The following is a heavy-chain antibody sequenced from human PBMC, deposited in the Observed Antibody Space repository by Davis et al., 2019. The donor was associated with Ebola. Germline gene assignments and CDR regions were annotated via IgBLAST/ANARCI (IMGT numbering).Heavy chain of an antibody. J-gene: IGHJ6*04. V-gene: IGHV4-59*02. CDR2: ISNGGRT. Sequence: MPSETLSLTCSVSGGSVGSDYWSWIRQSPGKGLEWIAFISNGGRTIYNPSLRGRVTISIDTSKNQFSLEVRSVTAADTAVYYCARSQLLFDRYGMDVWGKGTTVTVSS. CDR3: ARSQLLFDRYGMDV. CDR1: GGSVGSDY. D-gene: IGHD1-26*01.